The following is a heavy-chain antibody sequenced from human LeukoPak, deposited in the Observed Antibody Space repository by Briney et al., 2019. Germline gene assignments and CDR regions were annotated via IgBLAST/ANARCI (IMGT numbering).Heavy chain of an antibody. CDR3: ARNIRFGGNYYFDY. CDR2: MNPNSGNT. CDR1: GYTFTTYD. J-gene: IGHJ4*02. Sequence: GASVKVSCKASGYTFTTYDINWVRQATGQGLEWMGWMNPNSGNTGYAQKFQGRVTITRNTSISTAYMELSSLKSEDTAVYYCARNIRFGGNYYFDYWGQGTLVTVSS. D-gene: IGHD3-16*01. V-gene: IGHV1-8*02.